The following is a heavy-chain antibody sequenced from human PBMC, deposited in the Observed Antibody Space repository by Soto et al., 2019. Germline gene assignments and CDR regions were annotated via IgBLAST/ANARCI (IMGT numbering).Heavy chain of an antibody. D-gene: IGHD6-13*01. J-gene: IGHJ4*02. CDR3: ARVVSSSWYGYFDY. CDR1: GFTFSSYS. CDR2: ISSSSNTI. Sequence: EVQLVESGGGLVQPGGSVRLSCAASGFTFSSYSMNWVRQAPGKGLEWVSYISSSSNTIYYADSVKGRFTISRDNAKNSLYLQMNSLRDEDTAVYYCARVVSSSWYGYFDYWGQGTLVTVSS. V-gene: IGHV3-48*02.